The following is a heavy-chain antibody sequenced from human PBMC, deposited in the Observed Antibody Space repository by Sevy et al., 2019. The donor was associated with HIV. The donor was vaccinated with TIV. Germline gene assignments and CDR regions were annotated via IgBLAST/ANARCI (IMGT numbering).Heavy chain of an antibody. J-gene: IGHJ6*02. CDR2: IKSKTDGGTT. Sequence: GGSLRLSCAASGFTFSNAWMNWVRQAPGKGLEWVGRIKSKTDGGTTDYAAPVKGRFTISRDDSKNTLYLQMNSLKTEDTAVYYCTTDTPSSGWPYYYYYYGMDVWGQGTTVTVSS. D-gene: IGHD6-19*01. CDR3: TTDTPSSGWPYYYYYYGMDV. V-gene: IGHV3-15*07. CDR1: GFTFSNAW.